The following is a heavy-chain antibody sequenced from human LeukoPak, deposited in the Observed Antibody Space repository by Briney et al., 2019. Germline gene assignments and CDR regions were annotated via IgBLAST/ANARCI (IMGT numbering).Heavy chain of an antibody. J-gene: IGHJ4*02. D-gene: IGHD5-12*01. V-gene: IGHV3-13*01. CDR1: GLTFSDYD. Sequence: PGGSLRLSCAASGLTFSDYDMYWVRQPTGKGLEWVSTVGATGDTYYPGSVKGRFTISRDNAENSLYLQVNNLRAGDTAVYYCARGRGYSGYVDYWGQGTLVTVSS. CDR2: VGATGDT. CDR3: ARGRGYSGYVDY.